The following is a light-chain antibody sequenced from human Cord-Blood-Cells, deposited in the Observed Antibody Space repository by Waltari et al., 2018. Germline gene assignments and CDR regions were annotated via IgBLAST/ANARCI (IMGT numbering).Light chain of an antibody. J-gene: IGLJ1*01. CDR2: EVS. CDR1: SSAVGRYNL. V-gene: IGLV2-23*02. CDR3: CSYAGSSTYV. Sequence: QSVLTQPASVSGSPGQSITISCTGTSSAVGRYNLFSWYQQHPGKAPKLMIYEVSKRPSGVSNRFSGSKSGNTASLTISGLQAEDEADYYCCSYAGSSTYVFGTGTKVTVL.